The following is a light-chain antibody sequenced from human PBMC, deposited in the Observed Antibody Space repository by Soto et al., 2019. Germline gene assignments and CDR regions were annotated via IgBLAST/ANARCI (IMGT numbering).Light chain of an antibody. CDR3: QQSYSTPGT. CDR2: AAS. V-gene: IGKV1-39*01. CDR1: QDISSY. J-gene: IGKJ3*01. Sequence: DIQMTQSPSSLSASVGDRVTITCQASQDISSYLNWYQQKPGKAPKLLIYAASSLQSGVPSRFSGSGSGTDFTLTISSLPPEDFATYYCQQSYSTPGTFGPGTKVDIK.